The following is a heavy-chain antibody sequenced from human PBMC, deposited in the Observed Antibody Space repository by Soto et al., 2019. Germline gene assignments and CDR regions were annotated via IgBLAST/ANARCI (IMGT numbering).Heavy chain of an antibody. CDR1: GFTFSSYS. CDR3: AREGRELLSYYYYYGMDV. Sequence: EVQLVESGGGLVQPGGSLRLSCAASGFTFSSYSMNWVRQAPGKGLEWVSYISSSSSTIYYADSVKGRFTISRDNDKNSLYLQMNSLRDEDTAVYYCAREGRELLSYYYYYGMDVWGQGTTVTVSS. J-gene: IGHJ6*02. V-gene: IGHV3-48*02. D-gene: IGHD1-26*01. CDR2: ISSSSSTI.